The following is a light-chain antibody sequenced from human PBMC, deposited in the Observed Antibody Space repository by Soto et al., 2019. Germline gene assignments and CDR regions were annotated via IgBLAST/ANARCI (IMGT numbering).Light chain of an antibody. Sequence: QAVVTQPASVSGSPGQSITISCTGTSSDIGAYNFVSWYQQHPGKAPTLMLYDVNIRPSGVSNRFSGSKSGNTASLTISGLQAEDEADYYCTSWTTSTTMIFGGGTKLTVL. CDR2: DVN. CDR3: TSWTTSTTMI. CDR1: SSDIGAYNF. V-gene: IGLV2-14*03. J-gene: IGLJ2*01.